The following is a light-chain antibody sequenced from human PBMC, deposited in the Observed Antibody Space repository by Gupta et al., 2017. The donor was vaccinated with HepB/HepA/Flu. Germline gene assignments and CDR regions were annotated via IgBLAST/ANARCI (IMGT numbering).Light chain of an antibody. CDR2: GTS. CDR1: QSISTNY. Sequence: EIVLTQSPGTLPLSPGDRATLSCRASQSISTNYVAWYQQKSGQAPRLLIYGTSSRATGIPDRFTGSGSGTDFALTISRLEPEDFAVYYCHQYDTSPKRFGQGTKLEIK. J-gene: IGKJ1*01. V-gene: IGKV3-20*01. CDR3: HQYDTSPKR.